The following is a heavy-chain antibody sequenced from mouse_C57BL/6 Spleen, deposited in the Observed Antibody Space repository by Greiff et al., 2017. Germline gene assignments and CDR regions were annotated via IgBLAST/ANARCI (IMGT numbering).Heavy chain of an antibody. CDR2: ISYDGSN. Sequence: EVQLQQSGPGLVKPSQSLSLTCSVTGYSITSGYYWNWIRQFPGNKLEWMGYISYDGSNNYNPSLKNRISITRDTSKNQFFLKLNSVTTEDTATYYCAREIYDGYYRFAYWGQGTLVTVSA. J-gene: IGHJ3*01. CDR3: AREIYDGYYRFAY. CDR1: GYSITSGYY. D-gene: IGHD2-3*01. V-gene: IGHV3-6*01.